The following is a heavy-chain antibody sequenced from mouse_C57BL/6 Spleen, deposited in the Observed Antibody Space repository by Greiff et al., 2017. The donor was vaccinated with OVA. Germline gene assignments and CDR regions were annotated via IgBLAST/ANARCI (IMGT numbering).Heavy chain of an antibody. CDR3: TRGRIYWYFDV. CDR1: GFTFSSYA. V-gene: IGHV5-9-1*02. J-gene: IGHJ1*03. CDR2: INSGGDYI. Sequence: DVQLVESGEGLVKPGGSLKLSCAASGFTFSSYAMSWVRQTPEQRLEWVANINSGGDYIYYADTVKGRSTISRDNARNTLYLQMSSLKSEDTAMYYCTRGRIYWYFDVWGTGTTVTVSS.